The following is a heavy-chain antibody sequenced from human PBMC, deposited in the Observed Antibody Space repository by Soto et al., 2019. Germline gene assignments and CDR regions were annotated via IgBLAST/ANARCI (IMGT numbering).Heavy chain of an antibody. CDR1: GFTFSSYA. Sequence: GGSLRLSCAASGFTFSSYAMSWVRQAPGKGLEWVSAISGSGGSTYYADSVKGRFTISRDNSKNTLYLQMNSLRAEDTAVYYCAKAVAGTPSYYYYGMDVWGQGTTVTVSS. J-gene: IGHJ6*02. D-gene: IGHD6-19*01. CDR2: ISGSGGST. CDR3: AKAVAGTPSYYYYGMDV. V-gene: IGHV3-23*01.